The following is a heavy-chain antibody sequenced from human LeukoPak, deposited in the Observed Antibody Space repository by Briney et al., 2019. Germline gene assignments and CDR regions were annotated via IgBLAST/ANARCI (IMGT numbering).Heavy chain of an antibody. V-gene: IGHV4-4*07. CDR3: ARVGRWELLDAFDI. D-gene: IGHD1-26*01. CDR2: IYTSGST. J-gene: IGHJ3*02. Sequence: PSETLSLTCTVSGGSLSSYYWSWIRQPAGKGLEWIGGIYTSGSTNYNPSLKSRVTMSVDTSKNQFSLKLSSVTAADTAVYYCARVGRWELLDAFDIWGQGTMVTVSS. CDR1: GGSLSSYY.